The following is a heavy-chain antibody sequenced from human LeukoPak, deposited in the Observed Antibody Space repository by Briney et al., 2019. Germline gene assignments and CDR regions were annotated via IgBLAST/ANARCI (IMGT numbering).Heavy chain of an antibody. V-gene: IGHV3-23*01. CDR2: ISGSGGST. J-gene: IGHJ4*02. Sequence: PGGSLRLSCAASGFTVSSSYMSWVRQAPGKGLEWVSEISGSGGSTYYADSVKGRFTISRDNSKNTLYLQMNSLRAEDTAVYYCAKDKVSSSWYYFDYWGQGTLVTVSS. CDR1: GFTVSSSY. CDR3: AKDKVSSSWYYFDY. D-gene: IGHD6-13*01.